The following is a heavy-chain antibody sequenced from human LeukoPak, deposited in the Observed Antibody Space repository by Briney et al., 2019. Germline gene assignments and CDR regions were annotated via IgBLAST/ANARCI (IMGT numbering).Heavy chain of an antibody. Sequence: PGGSLRLSCAASGFTLSSYSMNWVRQAPGKGLEWVTYISSSSSTIYYADSVKGRFTISRDNAKNSLYLQMNSLRAEDTAVYYCARGSITIFGVVTSWGQGTLVTVSS. V-gene: IGHV3-48*01. CDR3: ARGSITIFGVVTS. CDR1: GFTLSSYS. D-gene: IGHD3-3*01. CDR2: ISSSSSTI. J-gene: IGHJ4*02.